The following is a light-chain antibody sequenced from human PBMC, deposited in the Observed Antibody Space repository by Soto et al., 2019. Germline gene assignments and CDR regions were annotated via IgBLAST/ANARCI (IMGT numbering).Light chain of an antibody. Sequence: QSALTQPASVSGSPGQSITISCTGTSSDVGGFNYVSWYQHHPGKAPRLMIYDVSSRPSGVSNRFSGSKSGNTASLTFSGLQAEDEADYYCPSYTTSNTLVFGTGTKLTVL. CDR3: PSYTTSNTLV. CDR1: SSDVGGFNY. V-gene: IGLV2-14*03. J-gene: IGLJ1*01. CDR2: DVS.